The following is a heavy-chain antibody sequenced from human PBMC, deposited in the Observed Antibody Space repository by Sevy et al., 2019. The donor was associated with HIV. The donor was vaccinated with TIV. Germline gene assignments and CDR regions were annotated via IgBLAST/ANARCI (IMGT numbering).Heavy chain of an antibody. J-gene: IGHJ6*02. CDR1: GFTFSSYA. CDR2: ISYDGSNK. V-gene: IGHV3-30-3*01. D-gene: IGHD3-10*01. Sequence: GGSLRLSCAASGFTFSSYAMHWVRQAPGKGLEWVAVISYDGSNKYYADSVKGRFTISRDNSKNTLYLQMKSLRAEDTAVYYCARESLWFGELRYYYYYGMDVWGQGTTVTVSS. CDR3: ARESLWFGELRYYYYYGMDV.